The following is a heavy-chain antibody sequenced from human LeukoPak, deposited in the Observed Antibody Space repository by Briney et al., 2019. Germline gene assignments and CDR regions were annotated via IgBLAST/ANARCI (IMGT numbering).Heavy chain of an antibody. J-gene: IGHJ6*02. Sequence: SVKVSCKASGGTFSSYAISWVRQAPGQGLEWMGGIIPIFGTANYAQKFQGRVTITADGSTSTAYMELSSLRSEDTAVYYCARGRTEYYSYTYYYGMDVWGQGTTVTVSS. D-gene: IGHD2/OR15-2a*01. CDR1: GGTFSSYA. V-gene: IGHV1-69*13. CDR2: IIPIFGTA. CDR3: ARGRTEYYSYTYYYGMDV.